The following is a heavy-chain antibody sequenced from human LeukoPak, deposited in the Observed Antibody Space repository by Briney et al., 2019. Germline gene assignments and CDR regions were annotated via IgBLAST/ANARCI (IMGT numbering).Heavy chain of an antibody. Sequence: GGSLRLSCTASGFTLSNYAMNWVRQAPGKGLEWVSVISASGGGTYYADSVKGRFTISRDNPKNMFYLQMNSLRVEDTAVYYCAKGSGGSSYSWVDYWGQGTPITVSS. CDR1: GFTLSNYA. V-gene: IGHV3-23*01. CDR2: ISASGGGT. CDR3: AKGSGGSSYSWVDY. J-gene: IGHJ4*02. D-gene: IGHD2-15*01.